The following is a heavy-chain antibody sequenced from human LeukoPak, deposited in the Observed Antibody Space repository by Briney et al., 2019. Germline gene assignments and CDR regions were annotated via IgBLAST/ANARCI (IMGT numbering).Heavy chain of an antibody. Sequence: PSETLSRTCTVSGGSISSHYWSWIRQPPGKGLEWTGHIYYSGSTNYNPSLKSRVTISVDTSKNQFSLKLSSVTAADTAVYYCARSPGWSSRGYYYYMDVWGKGTTVTVSS. CDR2: IYYSGST. CDR3: ARSPGWSSRGYYYYMDV. V-gene: IGHV4-59*11. D-gene: IGHD3-3*01. J-gene: IGHJ6*03. CDR1: GGSISSHY.